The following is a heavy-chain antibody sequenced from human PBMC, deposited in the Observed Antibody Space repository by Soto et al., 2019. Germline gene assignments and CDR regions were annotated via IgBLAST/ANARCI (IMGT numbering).Heavy chain of an antibody. J-gene: IGHJ5*02. CDR1: GFTFTSSA. D-gene: IGHD2-2*01. Sequence: GASVKVSCKASGFTFTSSAVQWVRQARGQRLGWIGWIVVGSGNTNYAQKFQERVTITRDMSTSTAYMELSSLRSEDTAVYYCARGRYCSSTSCYVGNWFDPWGQGTLVTVSS. CDR2: IVVGSGNT. V-gene: IGHV1-58*01. CDR3: ARGRYCSSTSCYVGNWFDP.